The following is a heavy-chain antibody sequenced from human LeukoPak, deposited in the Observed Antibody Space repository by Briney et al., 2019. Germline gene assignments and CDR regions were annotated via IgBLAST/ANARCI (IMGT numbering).Heavy chain of an antibody. J-gene: IGHJ4*02. CDR3: AKPIFGVVMAGYFDY. D-gene: IGHD3-3*01. CDR2: ISWNSGSI. CDR1: GFTFDDYA. Sequence: GGSLRLSCAASGFTFDDYAMHWVRQATGKGLEWVSGISWNSGSIGYADSVKGRFTISRDNAKNSLYLQMNSLRAEDTALYYCAKPIFGVVMAGYFDYWGQGTLVTVSS. V-gene: IGHV3-9*01.